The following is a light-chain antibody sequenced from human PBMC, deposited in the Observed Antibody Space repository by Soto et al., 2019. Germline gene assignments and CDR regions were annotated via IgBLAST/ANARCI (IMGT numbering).Light chain of an antibody. V-gene: IGLV2-14*01. CDR3: CSYTTSNTFV. CDR1: SSDVGAYNY. CDR2: HVT. J-gene: IGLJ1*01. Sequence: QSALTQPASVSGSLGQSITISCSGTSSDVGAYNYVSWDQQYPGKAPKLMIYHVTDRPSGVSNRFSGSKSGNTASLTISGLQAEDEADYYCCSYTTSNTFVFGTGTRSPS.